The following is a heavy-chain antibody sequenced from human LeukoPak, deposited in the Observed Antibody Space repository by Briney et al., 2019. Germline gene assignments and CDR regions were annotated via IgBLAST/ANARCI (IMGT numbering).Heavy chain of an antibody. CDR3: ATESPYYYDSSGYYRLDY. CDR1: GYTFTSYG. CDR2: ISAYNGNT. V-gene: IGHV1-18*01. D-gene: IGHD3-22*01. J-gene: IGHJ4*02. Sequence: ASVKVSCKASGYTFTSYGISWVRQAPGQGLEWMGWISAYNGNTNYAQKLQGRVTMTTDTSTSTAYMELSSLRSEDTAVYYCATESPYYYDSSGYYRLDYWGQGTLVTVSS.